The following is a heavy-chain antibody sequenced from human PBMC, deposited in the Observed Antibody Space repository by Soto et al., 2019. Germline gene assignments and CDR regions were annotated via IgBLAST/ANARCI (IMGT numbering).Heavy chain of an antibody. Sequence: QVQPQESGPGLVKPSQTLSLTCTVSGGSISSGGYYWSWIRQHPGKGLEWIGYIYYSGSTYYNPSLKSRVTLSVDTSKNQFSRKLSSVTAADTAVYYCARGGGTPGLYGTIPGNWFDPWGQGTLVTVSS. J-gene: IGHJ5*02. CDR2: IYYSGST. CDR3: ARGGGTPGLYGTIPGNWFDP. CDR1: GGSISSGGYY. D-gene: IGHD3-10*01. V-gene: IGHV4-31*03.